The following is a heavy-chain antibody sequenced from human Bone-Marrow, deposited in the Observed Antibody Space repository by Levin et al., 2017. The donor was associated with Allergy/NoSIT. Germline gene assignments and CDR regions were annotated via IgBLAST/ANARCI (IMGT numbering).Heavy chain of an antibody. D-gene: IGHD2-15*01. CDR2: IWFDGTKE. J-gene: IGHJ4*02. Sequence: TGGSLRLSCAASGFTFDNYGMHWVRQAPGKGLEWVAVIWFDGTKEYYADSVKGRFTISRDNSKNTHYLQMNSLSAEDTAVYYCARGGGFRVDFDHWGQGTLVIVSS. CDR1: GFTFDNYG. V-gene: IGHV3-33*01. CDR3: ARGGGFRVDFDH.